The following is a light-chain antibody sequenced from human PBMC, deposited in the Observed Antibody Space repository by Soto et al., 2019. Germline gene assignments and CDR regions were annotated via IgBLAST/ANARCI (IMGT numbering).Light chain of an antibody. CDR1: QSVSSSY. Sequence: TQSPSTLSLSPGERATLSCRASQSVSSSYLAWYQQKPGQAPRLLIYGASSRATGIPDRFSGSGSGTDFTLTISRLEPEDFAVYYCQQYGSSRFTFGPGTKVDIK. J-gene: IGKJ3*01. CDR3: QQYGSSRFT. V-gene: IGKV3-20*01. CDR2: GAS.